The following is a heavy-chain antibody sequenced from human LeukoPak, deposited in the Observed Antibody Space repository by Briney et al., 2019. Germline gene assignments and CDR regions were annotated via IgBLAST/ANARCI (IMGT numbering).Heavy chain of an antibody. CDR3: ARDGGTYYYDSSGYIAPSGYGMDV. D-gene: IGHD3-22*01. CDR1: GFTFSSYS. CDR2: ISSSSSYI. Sequence: GGSLRLSCAASGFTFSSYSMNWVRQAPGKGLEWVSSISSSSSYIYYADSVKGRFTISRDNAKNSLYLQMNSLRAEDTAVYYCARDGGTYYYDSSGYIAPSGYGMDVWGQGTTVTVSS. J-gene: IGHJ6*02. V-gene: IGHV3-21*01.